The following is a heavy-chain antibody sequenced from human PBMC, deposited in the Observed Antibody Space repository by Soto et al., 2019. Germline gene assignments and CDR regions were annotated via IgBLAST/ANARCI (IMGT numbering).Heavy chain of an antibody. CDR1: GFTFSSYW. Sequence: PGGSLRLSCAASGFTFSSYWMHWVRQAPGKGLVWVSRINSDGSSTSYADSVKGRFTISRDNAKNTLYLQMNSLRAEDTAVYYCARDGYSSSWYVDFDYWGQGTLVTVSS. CDR3: ARDGYSSSWYVDFDY. V-gene: IGHV3-74*01. J-gene: IGHJ4*02. D-gene: IGHD6-13*01. CDR2: INSDGSST.